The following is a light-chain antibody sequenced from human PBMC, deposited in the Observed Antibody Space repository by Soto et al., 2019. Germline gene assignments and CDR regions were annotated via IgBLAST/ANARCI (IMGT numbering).Light chain of an antibody. CDR1: SSDVGVYNY. J-gene: IGLJ3*02. Sequence: QSALTQPASVSGSPGQSITISCTGTSSDVGVYNYVSWYQQHPGKAPKLMIYEVSNRPSGVSNRFSGSKSGNTASLTISGLQAEDEADYYFSSYTSSSTRVFGGGTKLTVL. CDR3: SSYTSSSTRV. CDR2: EVS. V-gene: IGLV2-14*01.